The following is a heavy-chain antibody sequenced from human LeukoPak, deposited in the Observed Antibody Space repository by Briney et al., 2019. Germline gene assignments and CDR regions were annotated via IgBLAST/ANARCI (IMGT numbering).Heavy chain of an antibody. D-gene: IGHD5-18*01. J-gene: IGHJ4*02. CDR1: GFTFSSYA. V-gene: IGHV3-23*01. CDR3: AKVSSYGLYYFDD. Sequence: GGSLRLSCAASGFTFSSYAMSWVRQAPGKGLEWVSGISGSGGSTYYADSVKGRFTISRDNSKNTLYLQMNSQRAEDTAVYYCAKVSSYGLYYFDDWGQGTLVTVSS. CDR2: ISGSGGST.